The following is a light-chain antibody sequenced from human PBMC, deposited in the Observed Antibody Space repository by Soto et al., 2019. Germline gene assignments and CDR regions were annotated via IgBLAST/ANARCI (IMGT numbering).Light chain of an antibody. CDR1: QTVGSN. Sequence: EIVMTQSPATLSVSPGERATLSCRASQTVGSNLAWYQQKPGQAPRLLINDASTRASGIPARFSGSGSGTEFTLTISSLQSEDFAVYYCQQYNNWPLSITFGQGTRLEIK. CDR3: QQYNNWPLSIT. J-gene: IGKJ5*01. V-gene: IGKV3D-15*01. CDR2: DAS.